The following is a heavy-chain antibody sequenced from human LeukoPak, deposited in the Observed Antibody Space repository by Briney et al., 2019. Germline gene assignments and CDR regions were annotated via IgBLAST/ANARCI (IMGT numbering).Heavy chain of an antibody. CDR2: IYYSGST. D-gene: IGHD1-20*01. Sequence: PSETLSLACTVSGGSISSYYWSWLRQPPGKGLEWIGYIYYSGSTNSNPPLKSRVTISVDTSKSQFSLKLSSVTAADTAVYYCARHLPIAGTRLYYFDYWGQGTLVTVSS. CDR3: ARHLPIAGTRLYYFDY. CDR1: GGSISSYY. V-gene: IGHV4-59*01. J-gene: IGHJ4*02.